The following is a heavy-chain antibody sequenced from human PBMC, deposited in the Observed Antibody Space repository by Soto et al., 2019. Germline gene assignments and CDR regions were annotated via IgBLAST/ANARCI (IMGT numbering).Heavy chain of an antibody. Sequence: QVQLQESGPGLVKPSQTLSLTCTVSGGSISSGGYYWSWIRQHPGKGLEWIGYIYYSGSTYYNPSLKSRVTISVDTSKNQFSLKLSSVTAADTAVYYCARGVTTVVTPVFQWLDYWGQGTLVTVSS. J-gene: IGHJ4*02. CDR1: GGSISSGGYY. V-gene: IGHV4-31*03. CDR3: ARGVTTVVTPVFQWLDY. CDR2: IYYSGST. D-gene: IGHD4-17*01.